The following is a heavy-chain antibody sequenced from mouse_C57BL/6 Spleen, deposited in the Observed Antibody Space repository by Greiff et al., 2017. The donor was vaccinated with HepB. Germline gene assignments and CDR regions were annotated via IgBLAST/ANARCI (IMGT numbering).Heavy chain of an antibody. D-gene: IGHD1-1*01. J-gene: IGHJ4*01. Sequence: EVQLQQSGPELVKPGASVKMSCKASGYTFTDYNMHWVKQSHGKSLEWIGYINPNNGGTSYNQKFKGKATLTVNKSSSTAYMALRSLTSEDSAVYYCARITTVVYYYAMDYWGQGTSVTVSS. CDR3: ARITTVVYYYAMDY. V-gene: IGHV1-22*01. CDR1: GYTFTDYN. CDR2: INPNNGGT.